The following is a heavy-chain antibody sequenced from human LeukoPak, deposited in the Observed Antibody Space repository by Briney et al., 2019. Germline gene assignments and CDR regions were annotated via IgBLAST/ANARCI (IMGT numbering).Heavy chain of an antibody. CDR1: GYTFTVYY. Sequence: ASVTVSFTASGYTFTVYYMHWVRQAPGQGLEWMGWINPNSGGTNYSQKFQGRVTMTRDTSISTAYMELSRLRSDDTAVYYCASGLVPAYNWFDPWGQGTLVTVSS. V-gene: IGHV1-2*02. CDR3: ASGLVPAYNWFDP. J-gene: IGHJ5*02. D-gene: IGHD2-2*01. CDR2: INPNSGGT.